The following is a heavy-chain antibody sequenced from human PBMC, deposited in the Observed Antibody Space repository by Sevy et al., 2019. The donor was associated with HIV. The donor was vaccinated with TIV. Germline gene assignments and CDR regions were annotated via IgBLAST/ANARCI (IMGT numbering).Heavy chain of an antibody. CDR2: IKQDGSEK. J-gene: IGHJ5*02. D-gene: IGHD2-2*01. CDR1: GFTFSSYW. Sequence: GGSLRLSCAASGFTFSSYWMSWVRQAPGKGLEWVANIKQDGSEKYYVDSVKGRFTISRDNAKNSLYLQMNSLRAEDTAVYYCARDVAVVPAAMRFWFDPWGQGTLVTVSS. V-gene: IGHV3-7*01. CDR3: ARDVAVVPAAMRFWFDP.